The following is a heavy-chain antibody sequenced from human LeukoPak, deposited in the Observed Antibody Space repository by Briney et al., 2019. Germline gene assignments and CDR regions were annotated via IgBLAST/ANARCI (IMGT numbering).Heavy chain of an antibody. CDR1: GFTFDVYG. J-gene: IGHJ6*03. CDR3: ARDSKQYSSNDYMDV. Sequence: GGSLRLSCAASGFTFDVYGMSWVRQAPGKGLEWVSGINWNGGSTGYADSVKGRFTISRDNAKNSLYLQMNSLRAEDTALYYCARDSKQYSSNDYMDVWGKGTTVTVSS. CDR2: INWNGGST. D-gene: IGHD6-13*01. V-gene: IGHV3-20*04.